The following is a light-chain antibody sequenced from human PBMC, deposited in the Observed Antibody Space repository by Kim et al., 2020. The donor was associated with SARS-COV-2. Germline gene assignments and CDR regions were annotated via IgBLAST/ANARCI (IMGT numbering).Light chain of an antibody. CDR2: LNSDGSH. J-gene: IGLJ3*02. CDR1: SGHSSYA. CDR3: QTWGTGWV. V-gene: IGLV4-69*01. Sequence: QLVLTQSPSASASLGASVKLTCTLSSGHSSYAIAWHQQQPEKGPRYLMKLNSDGSHSKGDGVPDRFSGSSSGAERYLTISSLQSEDEADYYCQTWGTGWVFGGGTPLTVL.